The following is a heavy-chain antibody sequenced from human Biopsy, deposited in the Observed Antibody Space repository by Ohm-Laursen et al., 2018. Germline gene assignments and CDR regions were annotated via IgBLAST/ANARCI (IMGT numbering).Heavy chain of an antibody. CDR3: ATKLTGYFHH. CDR1: GGTFSSYG. D-gene: IGHD3-9*01. V-gene: IGHV1-69*06. Sequence: GASVKVSCKAPGGTFSSYGVNWVRQAPGQGLEWLGGNIPILGTGNYAQKFQDRVTVAADTSTSTATMELRGLRSDDTAVYYCATKLTGYFHHWGQGTLVIVSS. J-gene: IGHJ1*01. CDR2: NIPILGTG.